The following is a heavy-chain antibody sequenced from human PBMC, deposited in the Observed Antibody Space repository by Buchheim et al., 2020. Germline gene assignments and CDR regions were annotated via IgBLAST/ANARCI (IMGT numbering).Heavy chain of an antibody. CDR1: GGSISSGGYY. Sequence: QVQLQESGPGLVKPSQTLSLPRTVSGGSISSGGYYLSWTRQHPGNGLEWIGYIYYSGSTYYNPSLKSRVTISVDTYKNQFSLKLSSVTAADTAVYYCARHAAMAYFDYWGQGTL. V-gene: IGHV4-31*03. CDR2: IYYSGST. CDR3: ARHAAMAYFDY. J-gene: IGHJ4*02. D-gene: IGHD5-18*01.